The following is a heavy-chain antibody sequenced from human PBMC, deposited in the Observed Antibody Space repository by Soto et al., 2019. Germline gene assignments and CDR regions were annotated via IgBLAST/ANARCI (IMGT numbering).Heavy chain of an antibody. J-gene: IGHJ6*02. Sequence: PGESLKISCKGSGYSFTSYWISWVRQMPGKGLEWMGRIDPSDSYTNYSPSFQGHVTISADKSISTAYLQWSSLKASDTAMYYCARLGGSSPKYYYYYYGMDVWGQGTTVTVSS. CDR3: ARLGGSSPKYYYYYYGMDV. D-gene: IGHD3-10*01. CDR2: IDPSDSYT. V-gene: IGHV5-10-1*01. CDR1: GYSFTSYW.